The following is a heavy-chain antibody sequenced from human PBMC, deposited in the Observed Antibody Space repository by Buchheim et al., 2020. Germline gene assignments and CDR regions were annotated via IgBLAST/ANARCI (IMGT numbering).Heavy chain of an antibody. J-gene: IGHJ5*02. CDR3: ARDRCSGGSCYLPNWFDP. CDR2: ISSSSTI. CDR1: GFTFSSYS. V-gene: IGHV3-48*01. Sequence: EVQLVESGGGLVQPGGSLRLSCAASGFTFSSYSMNWVRQAPGKGLEWVSYISSSSTIYYADSVKGRFTISRDNAKNSLYLQMNSLRAEDTAVYYCARDRCSGGSCYLPNWFDPWGQGTL. D-gene: IGHD2-15*01.